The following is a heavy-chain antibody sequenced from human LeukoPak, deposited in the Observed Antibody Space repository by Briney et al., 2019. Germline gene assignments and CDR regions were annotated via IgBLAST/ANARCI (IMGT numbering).Heavy chain of an antibody. J-gene: IGHJ5*02. D-gene: IGHD2-15*01. CDR3: ARGYCSGGSCYASGFDP. V-gene: IGHV4-30-2*01. CDR1: GGSISSGGYS. Sequence: SETLSLTCAVSGGSISSGGYSWSWIRQPPGKGLEWIGYIYHSGSTYYNPSLKSRVTISVDRSKNQFSLKLSSVTAADTAVYYCARGYCSGGSCYASGFDPWGQGTLVTVSS. CDR2: IYHSGST.